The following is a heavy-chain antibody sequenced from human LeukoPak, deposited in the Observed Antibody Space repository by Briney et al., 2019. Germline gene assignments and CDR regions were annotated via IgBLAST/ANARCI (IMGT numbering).Heavy chain of an antibody. Sequence: PGGSLRLSCAASGFTFSSYGMHWVRQAPGKGLEWVAFIRYDGSNKYYAGSVKGRFTISRDNSKNTLYLQMNSLRAEDTAVYYCAKDGGYYYGSEYFQHWGQGTLVTVSS. CDR1: GFTFSSYG. CDR2: IRYDGSNK. J-gene: IGHJ1*01. V-gene: IGHV3-30*02. D-gene: IGHD3-22*01. CDR3: AKDGGYYYGSEYFQH.